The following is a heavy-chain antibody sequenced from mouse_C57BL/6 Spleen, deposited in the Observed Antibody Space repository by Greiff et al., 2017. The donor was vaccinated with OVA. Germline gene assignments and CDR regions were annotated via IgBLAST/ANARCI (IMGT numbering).Heavy chain of an antibody. CDR3: ARSPGDYGLDY. Sequence: EVKLVESGGGLVKPGGSLKLSCAASGFTFSDYGMHWVRQAPEKGLEWVAYISSGSSTIYYADTVKGRFTISSDNAENTLFLQMTSLRSEDTAMYYCARSPGDYGLDYWGQGTTLTVSS. J-gene: IGHJ2*01. CDR1: GFTFSDYG. CDR2: ISSGSSTI. D-gene: IGHD2-13*01. V-gene: IGHV5-17*01.